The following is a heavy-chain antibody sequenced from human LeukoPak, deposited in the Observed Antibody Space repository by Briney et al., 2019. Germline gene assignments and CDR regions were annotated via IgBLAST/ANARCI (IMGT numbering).Heavy chain of an antibody. CDR2: IKSKTDGGTT. V-gene: IGHV3-15*01. J-gene: IGHJ6*02. D-gene: IGHD2-2*01. CDR1: GFTVSDNY. Sequence: GGSLRLSCAASGFTVSDNYMSWVRQAPGKGLEWVGRIKSKTDGGTTDYAAPVKGRFTISRDDSKNTLYLQMDSLKIEDTAVYYCTTSAIIVVVPAAIEYYYGMDVWGQGTTVTVSS. CDR3: TTSAIIVVVPAAIEYYYGMDV.